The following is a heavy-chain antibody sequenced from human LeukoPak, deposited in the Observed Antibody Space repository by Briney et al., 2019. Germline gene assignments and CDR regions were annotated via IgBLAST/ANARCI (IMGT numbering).Heavy chain of an antibody. CDR1: GYTFTSYG. CDR2: ISAYNGNT. D-gene: IGHD5-24*01. CDR3: ARVGYESPDQGQLPFDY. V-gene: IGHV1-18*01. J-gene: IGHJ4*02. Sequence: ASVKVSCKASGYTFTSYGISWVRQAPGQGLEWMGWISAYNGNTNYAQKLQGRVTMTTDTSTSTAYMELRSLRSDDTAVYYCARVGYESPDQGQLPFDYWGQGTLVTVSS.